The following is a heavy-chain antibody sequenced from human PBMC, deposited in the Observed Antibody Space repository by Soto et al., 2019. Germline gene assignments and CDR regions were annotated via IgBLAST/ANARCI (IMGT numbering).Heavy chain of an antibody. CDR3: ARETLRDAIDI. Sequence: PVGSLRLSCVASGFDFRSYEMNWVRQAPGKGLEWVSNIRANDESIYYADSVEGRVSVSRDNAKNSLFLEMNSLRVDDTAVYYCARETLRDAIDIWGQGTVVTVSS. CDR2: IRANDESI. J-gene: IGHJ3*02. CDR1: GFDFRSYE. V-gene: IGHV3-48*03.